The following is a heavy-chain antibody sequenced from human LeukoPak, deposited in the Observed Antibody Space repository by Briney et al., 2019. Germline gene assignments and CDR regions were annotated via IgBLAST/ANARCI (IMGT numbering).Heavy chain of an antibody. CDR2: ISSYNGNT. Sequence: AASVKVSCKASGYLFHNYGFSWVRQAPGQGLEWMGWISSYNGNTKYAQELQGRVTMSTDTSTNTAYMELRSLRSDDTAVYFCARDIGQWGYYDSRGHFRDFWGQGTLVTVSP. D-gene: IGHD3-22*01. CDR1: GYLFHNYG. CDR3: ARDIGQWGYYDSRGHFRDF. V-gene: IGHV1-18*01. J-gene: IGHJ4*02.